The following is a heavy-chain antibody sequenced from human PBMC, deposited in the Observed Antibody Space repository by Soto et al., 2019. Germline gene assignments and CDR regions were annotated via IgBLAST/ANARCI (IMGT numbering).Heavy chain of an antibody. CDR1: GFTFSSYA. V-gene: IGHV3-23*01. D-gene: IGHD3-16*01. Sequence: EVQLLESGGGLVQPGGSLRLSCAASGFTFSSYAMSWVRQAPGKGLEWVSAISGSGGSTYYADSVKGRFTISRDNSKNTLYMQMNSLRAEDKAVYYCAKKRGDLRYYWYFDLWGRGTLVTVSS. CDR3: AKKRGDLRYYWYFDL. CDR2: ISGSGGST. J-gene: IGHJ2*01.